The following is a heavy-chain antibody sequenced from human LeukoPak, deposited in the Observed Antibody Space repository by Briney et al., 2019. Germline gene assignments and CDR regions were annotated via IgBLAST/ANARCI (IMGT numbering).Heavy chain of an antibody. CDR3: ARAVKYYYDRSDEYFDY. CDR1: GGSISGYF. CDR2: IHSTGST. V-gene: IGHV4-59*01. J-gene: IGHJ4*02. Sequence: SETLSLTCTVSGGSISGYFWSWIRQPPGKGPEWIGYIHSTGSTDYDPSLRSRVTISVDTSKNQFSLKLRSVTAADTAVYYCARAVKYYYDRSDEYFDYWGQGTLVTVSS. D-gene: IGHD3-22*01.